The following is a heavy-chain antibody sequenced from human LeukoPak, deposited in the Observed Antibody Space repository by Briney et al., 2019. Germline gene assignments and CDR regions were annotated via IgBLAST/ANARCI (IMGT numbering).Heavy chain of an antibody. CDR3: AKADSSGYYYRPGYYFDY. Sequence: GGSLRLSCAASGFTFSSYAMSWVRQAPGKGLEWVSAISGSGGSTYYADSVKGRFTISRDNSKNTLYLQMNSLRSEDTAVYYCAKADSSGYYYRPGYYFDYWGQGTLVTVSS. V-gene: IGHV3-23*01. J-gene: IGHJ4*02. CDR2: ISGSGGST. D-gene: IGHD3-22*01. CDR1: GFTFSSYA.